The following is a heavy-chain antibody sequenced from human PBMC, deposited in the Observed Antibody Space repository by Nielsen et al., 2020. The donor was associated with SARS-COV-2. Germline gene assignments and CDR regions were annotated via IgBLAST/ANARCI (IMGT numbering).Heavy chain of an antibody. D-gene: IGHD6-13*01. CDR3: ARVSLAGAAAGPLDY. CDR1: GFTFSNAW. V-gene: IGHV3-15*01. J-gene: IGHJ4*02. Sequence: GGSLRLSCAASGFTFSNAWMSWVRQAPGKGLEWVGRIKSKTDGGTTDYAAPVKGRFTISRDDSKNTLYLQMNSLKTEDTAVYYCARVSLAGAAAGPLDYWGQGTLVTVSS. CDR2: IKSKTDGGTT.